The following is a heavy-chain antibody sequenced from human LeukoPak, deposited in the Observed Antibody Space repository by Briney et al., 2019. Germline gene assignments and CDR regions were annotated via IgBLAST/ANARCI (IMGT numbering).Heavy chain of an antibody. CDR1: GFTFSSHG. D-gene: IGHD4-17*01. J-gene: IGHJ4*02. V-gene: IGHV3-30*02. CDR3: AKRGTVTSNFDY. Sequence: GGSLRLSCAASGFTFSSHGMHWVRQAPGKGLEWVAFIQNDGNNKYYADSVKGRFTISRGNSKNTLYLQMNSLRTEDTADYYCAKRGTVTSNFDYWGQGTLVTVSS. CDR2: IQNDGNNK.